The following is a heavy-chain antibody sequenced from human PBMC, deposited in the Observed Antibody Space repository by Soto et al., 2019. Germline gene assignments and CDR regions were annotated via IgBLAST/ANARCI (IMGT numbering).Heavy chain of an antibody. V-gene: IGHV2-5*01. CDR3: AHNYGWLTDY. CDR1: GTPLSTLGVG. Sequence: QITLKESGPTLVKPTQTLPLTCTFSGTPLSTLGVGAPWIRQPPGKALEGLALTYWYGNERYSPSLRSKLSIANETSNNQVVLTMTNMDPVDTATYSCAHNYGWLTDYWGQGTLVTFSP. CDR2: TYWYGNE. D-gene: IGHD6-19*01. J-gene: IGHJ4*02.